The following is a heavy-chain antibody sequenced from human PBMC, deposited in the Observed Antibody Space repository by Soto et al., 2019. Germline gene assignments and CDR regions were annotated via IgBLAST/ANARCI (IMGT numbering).Heavy chain of an antibody. V-gene: IGHV1-69*08. D-gene: IGHD6-13*01. CDR3: ARDMAAAGTITAPRY. CDR1: GGTFSSYT. CDR2: IIPILGIA. Sequence: QVQLVQSGAEVKKPGSSVKVSCKASGGTFSSYTISWVRQAPGQGLEWMGRIIPILGIANYAQKFQGRVTITADKSTSTAYMELSSLRSEDTAVYYCARDMAAAGTITAPRYWGQGTLVTVSS. J-gene: IGHJ4*02.